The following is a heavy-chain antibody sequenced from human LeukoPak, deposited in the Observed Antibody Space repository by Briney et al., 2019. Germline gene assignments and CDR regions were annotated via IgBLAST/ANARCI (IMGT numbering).Heavy chain of an antibody. J-gene: IGHJ4*02. D-gene: IGHD1-26*01. CDR1: GFTFSSYG. CDR3: AREVLGAIYFDY. Sequence: GGSLRLSCAASGFTFSSYGMHWVRQAPGKGLEWVAVIWYDGSNKYYADSVKGRLTISRDNSKNTLYLQMNSLRAEDTAVYCCAREVLGAIYFDYWGQGTLVTVSS. CDR2: IWYDGSNK. V-gene: IGHV3-30*19.